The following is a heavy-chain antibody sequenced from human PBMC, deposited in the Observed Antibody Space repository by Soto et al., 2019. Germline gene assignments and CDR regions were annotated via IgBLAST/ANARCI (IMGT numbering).Heavy chain of an antibody. CDR2: IGDGGDTT. Sequence: GGSLRLSCVASGFSFSSYEMNWVRQAPGKGLEWVSAIGDGGDTTYYADSVKGRFTISRDNSKNTLYLQMDSLRAEDTAVYYCAKNRGIIMIVESWGQGTLVTVTS. CDR1: GFSFSSYE. D-gene: IGHD3-22*01. J-gene: IGHJ4*02. CDR3: AKNRGIIMIVES. V-gene: IGHV3-23*01.